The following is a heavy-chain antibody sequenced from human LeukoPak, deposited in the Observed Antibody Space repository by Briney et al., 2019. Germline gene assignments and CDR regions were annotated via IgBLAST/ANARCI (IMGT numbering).Heavy chain of an antibody. D-gene: IGHD3-22*01. V-gene: IGHV3-7*05. CDR3: ARDAGYDRFDY. CDR1: GFTFSRSW. J-gene: IGHJ4*02. CDR2: IKEDRSAQ. Sequence: GGSLRLSCADSGFTFSRSWMTWVRQAPGKGLELVANIKEDRSAQNYVDSVKGRFTISRDNAKNTLYLEMKSLRAEDTAVYYCARDAGYDRFDYWGQGTLVTVSS.